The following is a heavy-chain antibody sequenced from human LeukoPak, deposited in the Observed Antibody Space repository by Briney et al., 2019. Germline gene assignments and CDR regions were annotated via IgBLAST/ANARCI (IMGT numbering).Heavy chain of an antibody. V-gene: IGHV3-21*04. CDR1: GFTFSSYS. D-gene: IGHD2-21*01. CDR2: ISSSSSYI. Sequence: GGSLRLSCAASGFTFSSYSMNWARQAPGKGLEWVSSISSSSSYIYYADSVKGRFTISRDNAKNSLYLQMNNLKTEDTAVYYCSRDGPQGDQSGFDIWGQGTMVTVSS. CDR3: SRDGPQGDQSGFDI. J-gene: IGHJ3*02.